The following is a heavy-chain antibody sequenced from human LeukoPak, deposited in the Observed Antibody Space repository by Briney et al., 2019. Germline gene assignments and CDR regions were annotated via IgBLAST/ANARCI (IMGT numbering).Heavy chain of an antibody. CDR3: ARGRYYYDSSGSFDP. J-gene: IGHJ5*02. CDR2: IYYSGNT. V-gene: IGHV4-59*01. Sequence: PSETLSLTCTVSGDSISTYYWNWIRQPPGKGLERIGYIYYSGNTNYNPSLKSRVSISVDTSQNHFSLKLSSVTAADTAVYYCARGRYYYDSSGSFDPWGQGTLVTVSS. CDR1: GDSISTYY. D-gene: IGHD3-22*01.